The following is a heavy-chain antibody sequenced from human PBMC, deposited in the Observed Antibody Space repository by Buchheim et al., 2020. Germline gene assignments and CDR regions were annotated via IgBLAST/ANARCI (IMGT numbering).Heavy chain of an antibody. D-gene: IGHD3-22*01. CDR2: ISYDGSNK. Sequence: VQLLESGGGLVQPGGSLRLSCAASGFTFSSYAMHWVRQAPGKGLEWVAVISYDGSNKYYADSVKGRFTISRDNSKNTLYLQMNSLRAEDTAVYYCAREQYYDSSGYYYYYGMDVWGQGTT. J-gene: IGHJ6*02. V-gene: IGHV3-30-3*01. CDR1: GFTFSSYA. CDR3: AREQYYDSSGYYYYYGMDV.